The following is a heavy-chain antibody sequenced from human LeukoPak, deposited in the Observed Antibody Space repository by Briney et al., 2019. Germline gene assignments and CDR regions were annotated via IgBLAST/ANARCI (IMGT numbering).Heavy chain of an antibody. V-gene: IGHV3-23*01. CDR2: ISGSGGST. CDR3: ARVVSGYDFDY. Sequence: GGSLRLSCAASGFTFSSYAMSWVRQAPGKGLEWVSAISGSGGSTYYADSVRGRFTISRDNSKNTLSLQMNRLRAEDTAVYYCARVVSGYDFDYWGQGTLVTVSS. CDR1: GFTFSSYA. D-gene: IGHD5-12*01. J-gene: IGHJ4*02.